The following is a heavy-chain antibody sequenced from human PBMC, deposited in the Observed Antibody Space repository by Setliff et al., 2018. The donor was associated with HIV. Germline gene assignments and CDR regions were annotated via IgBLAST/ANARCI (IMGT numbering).Heavy chain of an antibody. CDR1: GHTLTSYG. CDR2: ISVYNDDT. V-gene: IGHV1-18*01. D-gene: IGHD1-26*01. CDR3: ARDVSGSYHLDAFDI. Sequence: GASVMVSCKASGHTLTSYGISWVRQAPGQGLEWTGWISVYNDDTSYAQKFQGRVTMTTDTSTGTAYMELRSLRSDDTAMYYCARDVSGSYHLDAFDIWGQGTMVTVSS. J-gene: IGHJ3*02.